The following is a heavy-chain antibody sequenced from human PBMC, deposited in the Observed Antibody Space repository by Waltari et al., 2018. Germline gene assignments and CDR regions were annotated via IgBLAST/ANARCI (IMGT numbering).Heavy chain of an antibody. D-gene: IGHD3-22*01. V-gene: IGHV4-59*08. CDR1: GDFLSDAP. Sequence: HVQLQESGPGLVKPSETLSLTCTVSGDFLSDAPWTWTRQAPGKGLEWIAYLRNTGGTKCTPSLESRVTVSAVTSKKQFSLRLTSVTAADTAVYYCARLPTKYYDSIGWGFFDQWGQGILVTVSS. CDR2: LRNTGGT. J-gene: IGHJ4*02. CDR3: ARLPTKYYDSIGWGFFDQ.